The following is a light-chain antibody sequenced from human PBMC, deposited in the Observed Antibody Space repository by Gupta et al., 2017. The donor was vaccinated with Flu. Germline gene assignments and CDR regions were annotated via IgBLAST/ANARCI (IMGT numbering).Light chain of an antibody. Sequence: ATLCLSPGERATPSCRASQSIKNYLAWYQQKPSQPPRLLIYDAAARGSGIPARFSGSGSGTDLTLTITSREQEDFAFYYCQQHRSCPQFTFGQGTLLEIK. V-gene: IGKV3-11*01. J-gene: IGKJ5*01. CDR3: QQHRSCPQFT. CDR1: QSIKNY. CDR2: DAA.